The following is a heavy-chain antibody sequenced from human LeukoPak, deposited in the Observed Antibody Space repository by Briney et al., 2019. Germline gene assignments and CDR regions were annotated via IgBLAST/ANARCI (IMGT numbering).Heavy chain of an antibody. V-gene: IGHV3-21*01. D-gene: IGHD2-15*01. Sequence: KSGGSLRLSCAASGFTFSSYSMNWVRQAPGKGLEWVSSISSSSSYIYYADSVKGRFTISRDNAKNSLYLQMNSLRAEDTAVYYCARESSYCSGGSCYSLAPYGMDVWGQGTTVTVSS. J-gene: IGHJ6*02. CDR3: ARESSYCSGGSCYSLAPYGMDV. CDR1: GFTFSSYS. CDR2: ISSSSSYI.